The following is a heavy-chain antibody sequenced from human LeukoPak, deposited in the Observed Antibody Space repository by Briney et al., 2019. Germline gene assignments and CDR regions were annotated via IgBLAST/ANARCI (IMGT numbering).Heavy chain of an antibody. CDR1: GGSISSGSYY. CDR2: IYTSGGT. Sequence: SETLSLTCTVSGGSISSGSYYWSWIRQPAGKGLEWIGRIYTSGGTNYNPSLKSRVTISVDTSKNQFSLKLSSVTAADTAVYYCARDYYDSSGPVYYFDYWGQGTLVTVSS. J-gene: IGHJ4*02. D-gene: IGHD3-22*01. V-gene: IGHV4-61*02. CDR3: ARDYYDSSGPVYYFDY.